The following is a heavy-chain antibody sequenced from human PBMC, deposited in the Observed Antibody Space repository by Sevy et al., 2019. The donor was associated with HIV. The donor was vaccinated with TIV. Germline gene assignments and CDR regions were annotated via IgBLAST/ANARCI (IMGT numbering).Heavy chain of an antibody. CDR3: ARVSTVGAMMDALDT. CDR2: MSIDGIDK. CDR1: GFTFSDYG. D-gene: IGHD3-16*01. J-gene: IGHJ3*02. V-gene: IGHV3-30*03. Sequence: GGSLRLSCAASGFTFSDYGVHWVRQTPHKGLEWVAVMSIDGIDKHYADSARGRFTISRDKSKKTLFLELNSLRQEDTAVYFCARVSTVGAMMDALDTWGQGTMVTVSS.